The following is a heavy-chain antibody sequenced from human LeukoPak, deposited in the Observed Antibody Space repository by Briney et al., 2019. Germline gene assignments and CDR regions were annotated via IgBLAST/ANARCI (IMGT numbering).Heavy chain of an antibody. CDR3: AKAQSAFWSGSFDY. Sequence: PGGSLRLSCAASGFTFSSYAMHWVRQAPGKGLEWVAVISYDGSNKYYADSVKGRFTISRDNSKNTLYLQMNSLRTEDTALYYCAKAQSAFWSGSFDYWGQGTLVAVSS. V-gene: IGHV3-30*04. D-gene: IGHD3-3*01. CDR2: ISYDGSNK. CDR1: GFTFSSYA. J-gene: IGHJ4*02.